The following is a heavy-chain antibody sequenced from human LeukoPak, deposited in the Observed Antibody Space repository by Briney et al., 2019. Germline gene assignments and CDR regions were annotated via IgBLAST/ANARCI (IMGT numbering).Heavy chain of an antibody. J-gene: IGHJ4*02. CDR1: GGSISSSNW. CDR3: ATYDVVAATSDY. Sequence: SETLSLTCAVSGGSISSSNWWSWVRRPPGKGLEWIGEIYDSGSTNYNPSLKSRVTISVDKSKNQFSLKLSSVTAADTAVYFCATYDVVAATSDYWGQGTLVTVSS. D-gene: IGHD2-15*01. V-gene: IGHV4-4*02. CDR2: IYDSGST.